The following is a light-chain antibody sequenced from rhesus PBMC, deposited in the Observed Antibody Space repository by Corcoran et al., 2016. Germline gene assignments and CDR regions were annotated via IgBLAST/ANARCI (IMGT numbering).Light chain of an antibody. CDR3: QQYSSRPLT. J-gene: IGKJ3*01. CDR2: KAS. CDR1: QSVGST. V-gene: IGKV1-22*01. Sequence: DIQMTQSPSSLSASLGDTVTISCRASQSVGSTLAWYTQRPGKAPKHRIYKASTLETGVPSRLSGRGSGTDVTLTISSLQSDDFATYYCQQYSSRPLTFGPGTKLDIK.